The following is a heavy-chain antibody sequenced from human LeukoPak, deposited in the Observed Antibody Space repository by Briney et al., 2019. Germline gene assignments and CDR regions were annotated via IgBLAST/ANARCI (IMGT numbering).Heavy chain of an antibody. J-gene: IGHJ1*01. Sequence: GGSLRLSCAASGFTFSSYAMSCVRQAPGKGLEWVSAISGSGGSTYYADSVKGRFTISRDNSKNTQSLQMNSLRAEDTAVYYCAKDLSGSYGAEYFQHWGQGTLVTVSS. D-gene: IGHD1-26*01. CDR3: AKDLSGSYGAEYFQH. CDR2: ISGSGGST. V-gene: IGHV3-23*01. CDR1: GFTFSSYA.